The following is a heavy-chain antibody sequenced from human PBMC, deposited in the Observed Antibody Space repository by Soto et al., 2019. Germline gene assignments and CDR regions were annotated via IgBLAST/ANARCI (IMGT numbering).Heavy chain of an antibody. Sequence: SVKVSCKASGFTFSSSAVQWVRQARGQRLEWIGWIVVGSGNTNYAQKFQERVTITRDMSTSTAYMELRSLRSDDTAVYYCARAGQGYYDSSDAFDIWGQGTMVTVSS. CDR3: ARAGQGYYDSSDAFDI. CDR1: GFTFSSSA. V-gene: IGHV1-58*01. CDR2: IVVGSGNT. J-gene: IGHJ3*02. D-gene: IGHD3-22*01.